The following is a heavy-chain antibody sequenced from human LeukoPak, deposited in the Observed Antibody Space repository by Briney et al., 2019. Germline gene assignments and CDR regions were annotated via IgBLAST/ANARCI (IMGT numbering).Heavy chain of an antibody. V-gene: IGHV4-39*01. J-gene: IGHJ4*02. D-gene: IGHD6-19*01. CDR3: ARGPYNSGWYNSMYYLDY. CDR1: GGSPSSRSYF. CDR2: IYYSGST. Sequence: SETLSLTCTVSGGSPSSRSYFWGWFRHPPGKGLEWFGSIYYSGSTYYNPSLKSRVTISVDTSKNQFSLKLTSVTAADTAVYYCARGPYNSGWYNSMYYLDYWGQGTLVTVSS.